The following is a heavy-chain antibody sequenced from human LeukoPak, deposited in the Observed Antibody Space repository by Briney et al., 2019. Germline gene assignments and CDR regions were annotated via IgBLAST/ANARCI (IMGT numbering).Heavy chain of an antibody. CDR1: GFRFSAYG. D-gene: IGHD6-13*01. V-gene: IGHV3-23*01. CDR3: TSGKRGSSWFLFVG. Sequence: GGSLRLSCDASGFRFSAYGMTWVRQAPGKGLEWVSAISGSAGSTYYADSVKGRFTISRDNSKNTLYLQMNSLKTEDTAVYYCTSGKRGSSWFLFVGWGQGTLVTVSS. J-gene: IGHJ4*02. CDR2: ISGSAGST.